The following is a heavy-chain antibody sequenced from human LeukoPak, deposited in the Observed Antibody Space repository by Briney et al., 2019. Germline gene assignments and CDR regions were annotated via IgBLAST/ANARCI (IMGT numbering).Heavy chain of an antibody. D-gene: IGHD4-23*01. CDR3: ARAHDYGGNSVDDAFDI. V-gene: IGHV1-69*05. CDR2: IIPIFGTA. J-gene: IGHJ3*02. Sequence: SVKVSCKASGGTFSSYAISWVRQAPGQGLEWMGGIIPIFGTANYAQKFQGRVTITTDESTSTAYMELSSLRSEDTAVYYCARAHDYGGNSVDDAFDIWGQGTMVTVSS. CDR1: GGTFSSYA.